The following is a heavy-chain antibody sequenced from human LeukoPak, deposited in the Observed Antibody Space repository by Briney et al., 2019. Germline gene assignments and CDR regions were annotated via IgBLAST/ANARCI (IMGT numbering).Heavy chain of an antibody. D-gene: IGHD2-8*01. CDR2: ISGTGIST. V-gene: IGHV3-23*01. CDR3: AKLMRHMREDVYDI. Sequence: GGSLRLSCAASGFTFSTYAMNWVRQAPGKGLEWVSFISGTGISTYYADSVKGRFTISRDNSKNTLYLQMNSLRVEDTAIYYCAKLMRHMREDVYDIWGQGTKVTVSS. CDR1: GFTFSTYA. J-gene: IGHJ3*02.